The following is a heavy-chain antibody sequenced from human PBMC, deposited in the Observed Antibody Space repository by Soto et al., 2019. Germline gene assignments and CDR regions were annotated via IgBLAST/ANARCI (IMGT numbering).Heavy chain of an antibody. CDR2: ISAYNGNT. D-gene: IGHD5-12*01. CDR1: GYTFTSYG. CDR3: GISGYGIPPPGY. V-gene: IGHV1-18*01. Sequence: GASVKVSCKASGYTFTSYGISWVRQAPGQGLEWIGWISAYNGNTNYAQKLQGRVTMTTDTSTSTAYMELRSLISDDTAVYYCGISGYGIPPPGYWGQGTLVTVSS. J-gene: IGHJ4*02.